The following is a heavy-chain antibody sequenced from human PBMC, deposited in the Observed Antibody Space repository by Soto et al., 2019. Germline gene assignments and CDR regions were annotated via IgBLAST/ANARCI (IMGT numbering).Heavy chain of an antibody. V-gene: IGHV5-10-1*01. CDR3: ARRSGSATWVYGMDV. Sequence: ESVKISCKGSGYSFTIYRVSWGLEMPWKGLEWMGRIDPSDSYTNYSPSFQGHVTISADKSISTAYLQWSSLKASDTAMYYCARRSGSATWVYGMDVWGQGTTVTVSS. CDR1: GYSFTIYR. D-gene: IGHD3-10*01. J-gene: IGHJ6*02. CDR2: IDPSDSYT.